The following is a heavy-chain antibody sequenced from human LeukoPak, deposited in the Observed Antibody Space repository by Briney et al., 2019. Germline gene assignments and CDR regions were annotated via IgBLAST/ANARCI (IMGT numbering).Heavy chain of an antibody. D-gene: IGHD3-10*01. Sequence: GGSLRLSCAASGFTFSSYAMHWVRQAPGKGLEWVAVISYDGSNKYYADSVKGRFTISRDNSKNTLYLQMNSLRSDDTAVYYCARVEVTMVRGVIINPSDYWGQGTLVTVSS. CDR3: ARVEVTMVRGVIINPSDY. CDR1: GFTFSSYA. V-gene: IGHV3-30-3*01. CDR2: ISYDGSNK. J-gene: IGHJ4*02.